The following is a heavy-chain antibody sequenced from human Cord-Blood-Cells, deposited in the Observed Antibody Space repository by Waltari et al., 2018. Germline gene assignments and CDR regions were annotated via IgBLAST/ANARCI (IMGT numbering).Heavy chain of an antibody. Sequence: QLQLQESGPGLVKPSETLSLTCTVSGGSISSSSYYWGWIRQPPGKGLEWVGSIYYSGSPYYNPSLKSRVTISVDTSKNQFSLKLSSVTAADTAVYYCARRESDSSLDYWGQGTLVTVSS. V-gene: IGHV4-39*01. CDR1: GGSISSSSYY. J-gene: IGHJ4*02. CDR3: ARRESDSSLDY. D-gene: IGHD6-13*01. CDR2: IYYSGSP.